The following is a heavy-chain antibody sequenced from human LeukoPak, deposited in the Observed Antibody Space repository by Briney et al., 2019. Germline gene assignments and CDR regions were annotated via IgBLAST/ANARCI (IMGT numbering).Heavy chain of an antibody. CDR2: ISSSSSTI. V-gene: IGHV3-48*04. D-gene: IGHD3-3*01. CDR1: GFTFSSYS. CDR3: ARAGVGPPAVVFDY. Sequence: GGSLRLSCAASGFTFSSYSMNWVRQAPGKGLEWVSYISSSSSTIYYADSVKGRFTISRDNAKNSLYLQMNSLRAEDTAVYYCARAGVGPPAVVFDYWGQGTLVTVSS. J-gene: IGHJ4*02.